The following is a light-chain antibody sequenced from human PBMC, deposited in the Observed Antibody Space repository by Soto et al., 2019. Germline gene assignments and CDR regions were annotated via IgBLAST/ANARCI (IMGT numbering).Light chain of an antibody. Sequence: DIQMTQSPSTLSVSVGDRVTITCRAGQSISSWLAWYQQKPGKAPKSLIYKASSLESGVPSRFSGSGSGTEFTLTISSLQPDDFATYYCQQYSIYPITFGQGTRLEIK. CDR2: KAS. V-gene: IGKV1-5*03. CDR3: QQYSIYPIT. J-gene: IGKJ5*01. CDR1: QSISSW.